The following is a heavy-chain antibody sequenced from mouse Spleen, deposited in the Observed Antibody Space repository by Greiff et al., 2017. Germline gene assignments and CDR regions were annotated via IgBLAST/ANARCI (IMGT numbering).Heavy chain of an antibody. CDR2: ISGGGSYT. Sequence: EVKLVESGGGLVKPGGSLKLSCAASGFTFSSYGMSWVRQTPEKRLEWVATISGGGSYTYYPDSVKGRFTISRDNAKNNLYLQMSSLRSEDTALYYCARSYYYGSSPYAMDYWGQGTSVTVSS. CDR3: ARSYYYGSSPYAMDY. J-gene: IGHJ4*01. V-gene: IGHV5-9-2*01. CDR1: GFTFSSYG. D-gene: IGHD1-1*01.